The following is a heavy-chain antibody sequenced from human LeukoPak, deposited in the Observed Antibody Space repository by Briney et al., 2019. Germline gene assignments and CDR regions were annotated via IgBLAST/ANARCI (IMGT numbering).Heavy chain of an antibody. J-gene: IGHJ4*02. D-gene: IGHD2-8*02. CDR3: ARCTGGSCVFDY. CDR2: IWFDGSKR. V-gene: IGHV3-33*01. CDR1: GFTFSTYG. Sequence: GRSLRLSCAASGFTFSTYGMHWVRQAPGKGLEWVALIWFDGSKRYYGGSLKGRFTVSRDNSKNTLYLQVDSLRAEDTAVYYCARCTGGSCVFDYWGQGTLVTVSS.